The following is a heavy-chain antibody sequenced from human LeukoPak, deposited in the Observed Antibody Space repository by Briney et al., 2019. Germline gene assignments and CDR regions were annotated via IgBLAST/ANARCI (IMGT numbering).Heavy chain of an antibody. V-gene: IGHV1-18*01. J-gene: IGHJ6*02. CDR1: GYSFSGHG. CDR2: ISAYDGNT. Sequence: ASVKVSCKASGYSFSGHGITWVRQAPGQGLEWMGWISAYDGNTKYAQNLQGRVTMTTDISTSTAYMELRSLRSDDTAVYYCARPGADCGSAGCYTYPYYGLDVWGQGTTVTVSS. CDR3: ARPGADCGSAGCYTYPYYGLDV. D-gene: IGHD2-2*02.